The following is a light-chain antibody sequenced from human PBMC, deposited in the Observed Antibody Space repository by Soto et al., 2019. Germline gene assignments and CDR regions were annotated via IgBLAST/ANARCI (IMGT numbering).Light chain of an antibody. CDR1: SSDVGGYVY. CDR2: DVT. CDR3: CSYAASPVV. Sequence: QSVLTQPRSVSGSPGQSVTISCTGTSSDVGGYVYVSWYQQPPGKAPKLMIYDVTKRPSGVPDRFSGSKSGNTASLTISGLQAEDEGDYYCCSYAASPVVFGGGTKLTVL. V-gene: IGLV2-11*01. J-gene: IGLJ2*01.